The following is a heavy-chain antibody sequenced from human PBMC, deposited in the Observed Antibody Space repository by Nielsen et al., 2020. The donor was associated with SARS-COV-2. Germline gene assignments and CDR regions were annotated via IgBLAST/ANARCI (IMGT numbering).Heavy chain of an antibody. D-gene: IGHD6-19*01. CDR2: IIPIFGTA. V-gene: IGHV1-69*13. CDR3: ARGAVAGTYYYYYYMDV. J-gene: IGHJ6*03. Sequence: SVKVSCKASGGTFSSYAISWVRQAPGQGLEWMGGIIPIFGTANYAQKFQGRVTITADESTSTAYMELSSLRSEDTAVYYCARGAVAGTYYYYYYMDVGGKGTTVTVSS. CDR1: GGTFSSYA.